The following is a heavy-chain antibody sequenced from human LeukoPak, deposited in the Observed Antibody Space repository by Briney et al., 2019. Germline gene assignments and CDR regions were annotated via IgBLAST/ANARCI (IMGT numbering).Heavy chain of an antibody. V-gene: IGHV3-74*01. CDR2: INSDGSSA. J-gene: IGHJ5*02. CDR1: GFTFSTYW. CDR3: ATHRVVRGVFDP. D-gene: IGHD3-10*01. Sequence: GGSLRLSCAASGFTFSTYWMHWVRQAPGKGLLWVSRINSDGSSATYADSVKGRFNISRDNAKNTPYLQMNSLRAEDTAVYYCATHRVVRGVFDPWGQGTLVTVSS.